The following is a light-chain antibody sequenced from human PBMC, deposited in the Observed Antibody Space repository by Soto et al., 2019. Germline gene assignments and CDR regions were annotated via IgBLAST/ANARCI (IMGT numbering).Light chain of an antibody. Sequence: DIQMTQSPSTLSVYVGRIVTLTCRASQTMRSWLAWYQQKPGKAPKLLIYKASTLKSGVPSRFSGSGSGTEFTLTITSLQPEDFATYYCLQHDTYPRTFGQGTKVDIK. CDR2: KAS. J-gene: IGKJ1*01. CDR1: QTMRSW. CDR3: LQHDTYPRT. V-gene: IGKV1-5*03.